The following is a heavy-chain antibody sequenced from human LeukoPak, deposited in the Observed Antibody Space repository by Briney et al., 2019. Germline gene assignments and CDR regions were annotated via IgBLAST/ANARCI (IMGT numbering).Heavy chain of an antibody. J-gene: IGHJ5*02. CDR2: ISAYNGNT. CDR3: ARAGGLHETLPSDP. Sequence: ASVKVSCKASGGTFSSYAISWVRQAPGQGLEWMGWISAYNGNTNYAQKLQGRVTMTTDTSTSTAYMELRSLRSDDTAVYYCARAGGLHETLPSDPWGQGTLVTVSS. D-gene: IGHD4-11*01. V-gene: IGHV1-18*01. CDR1: GGTFSSYA.